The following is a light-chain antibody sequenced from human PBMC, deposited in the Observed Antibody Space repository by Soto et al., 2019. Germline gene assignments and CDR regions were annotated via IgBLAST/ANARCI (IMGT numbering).Light chain of an antibody. CDR1: QVIRTW. CDR3: QQYDDYPWT. V-gene: IGKV1-5*03. J-gene: IGKJ1*01. Sequence: DIQMTQSPSTLSASVGDRVTIACRASQVIRTWVAWYQQKPGKAPKLLIYRESTLESGVSARFSGGRSGPDFTLTISSLQHDDFATYYCQQYDDYPWTFGQGTKVDIK. CDR2: RES.